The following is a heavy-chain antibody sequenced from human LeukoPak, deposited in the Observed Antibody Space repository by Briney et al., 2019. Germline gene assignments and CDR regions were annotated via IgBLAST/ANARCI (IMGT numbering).Heavy chain of an antibody. D-gene: IGHD3-22*01. CDR1: GGSVSSGSYY. CDR2: IYYSGST. V-gene: IGHV4-61*01. CDR3: ARSYDSSGYWAY. Sequence: SETLSLTCTVSGGSVSSGSYYWSWIRQPPGKGLEWIGYIYYSGSTNYNPSLKSRVTISVDTSKNQFSLKLSSVTAADTAVYYCARSYDSSGYWAYWGQGTLVTVSS. J-gene: IGHJ4*02.